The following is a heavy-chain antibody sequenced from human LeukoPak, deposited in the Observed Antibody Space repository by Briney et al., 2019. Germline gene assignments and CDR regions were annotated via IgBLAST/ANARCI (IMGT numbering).Heavy chain of an antibody. J-gene: IGHJ3*02. CDR1: GFTFSSYW. CDR3: ARAGAYSYGDLTFDI. CDR2: IKQDGSEK. Sequence: GGSLRLSCAASGFTFSSYWMSWVRQAPGKGLEWVANIKQDGSEKYYADSVKGRFTISRDNSKNTLSLQMNSLKGEDTAVYYCARAGAYSYGDLTFDIWGQGTMVTVSS. V-gene: IGHV3-7*01. D-gene: IGHD5-18*01.